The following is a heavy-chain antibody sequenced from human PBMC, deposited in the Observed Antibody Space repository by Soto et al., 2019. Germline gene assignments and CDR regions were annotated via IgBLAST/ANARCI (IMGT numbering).Heavy chain of an antibody. CDR1: GYTFTSYA. CDR3: ASARSSSGYMYFEH. Sequence: ASVKVSCKASGYTFTSYAIHWVRQAPGQRLEWMGWINAGNSNTKYSQKFQGRVTITRDTSASTAYMELSSLRSEDTAVYYCASARSSSGYMYFEHWGQGTMITV. D-gene: IGHD6-13*01. CDR2: INAGNSNT. J-gene: IGHJ1*01. V-gene: IGHV1-3*01.